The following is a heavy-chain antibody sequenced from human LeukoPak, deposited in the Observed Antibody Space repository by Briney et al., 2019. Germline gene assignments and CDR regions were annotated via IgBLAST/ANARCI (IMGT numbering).Heavy chain of an antibody. CDR3: AKDPDY. CDR1: GFTLSSYG. Sequence: GGSLRLSCAASGFTLSSYGMHWVRQAPGKGLEWVAVISYDGSNKYYADSVKGRFTISRDNSKNTLYLQMNSLRAEDTAVYYCAKDPDYWGQGTLVTVSS. CDR2: ISYDGSNK. V-gene: IGHV3-30*18. J-gene: IGHJ4*02.